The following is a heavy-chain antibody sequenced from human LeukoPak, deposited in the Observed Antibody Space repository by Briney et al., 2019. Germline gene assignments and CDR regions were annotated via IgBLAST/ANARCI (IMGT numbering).Heavy chain of an antibody. CDR3: AGRRFVPGVLDY. V-gene: IGHV3-11*01. D-gene: IGHD3-10*01. J-gene: IGHJ4*02. CDR2: ISSSGSTI. CDR1: GFTFSDYY. Sequence: GGSLRLSCAASGFTFSDYYMSWIRQAPGKGLEWVSYISSSGSTIYYADSVKGRFTISRDNAKNSLYLQMNSLRAEDTAVYYRAGRRFVPGVLDYWGQGTLVTVSS.